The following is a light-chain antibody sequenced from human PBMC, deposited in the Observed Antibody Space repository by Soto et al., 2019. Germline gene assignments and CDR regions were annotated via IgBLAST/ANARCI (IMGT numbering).Light chain of an antibody. J-gene: IGKJ5*01. CDR3: QQYNNWPIT. Sequence: EIVLTQSPGTLSLSPGERATLSCRASQSVSSSYLAWYQQKPGQAPRLLIYGASSRATGIPDRFSGSGSGTEFTLTISSLQSEDFAVYYCQQYNNWPITFGRGTRLEI. CDR1: QSVSSSY. V-gene: IGKV3-20*01. CDR2: GAS.